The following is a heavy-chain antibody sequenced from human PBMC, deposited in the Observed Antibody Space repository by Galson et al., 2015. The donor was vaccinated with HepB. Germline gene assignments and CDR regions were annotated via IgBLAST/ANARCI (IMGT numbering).Heavy chain of an antibody. Sequence: VKVSCKASGYTFTSFGISWVRQAPGQGPEWMGGIRADNGNIKYAQKFRGRVTMTPDTSTSTAYMELGSLRSDDTAVYYCASEPRTFFGGQNYGLDVWGQGTTVTVSS. J-gene: IGHJ6*02. D-gene: IGHD4-23*01. CDR3: ASEPRTFFGGQNYGLDV. CDR1: GYTFTSFG. V-gene: IGHV1-18*01. CDR2: IRADNGNI.